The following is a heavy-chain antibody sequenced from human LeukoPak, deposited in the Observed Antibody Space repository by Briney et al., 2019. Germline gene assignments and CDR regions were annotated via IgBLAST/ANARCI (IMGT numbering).Heavy chain of an antibody. Sequence: GGSLRLSCAASGFTFSSYWMSWVRQAPGKGLEWVANIKQDGSEKYYVDSVKGRFTISRDNAKNSLYLQMNSLRAEDTAVYYCARAKSYTLGYNWFDPWGQGTLVTVSS. CDR3: ARAKSYTLGYNWFDP. J-gene: IGHJ5*02. V-gene: IGHV3-7*01. CDR1: GFTFSSYW. CDR2: IKQDGSEK. D-gene: IGHD3-16*01.